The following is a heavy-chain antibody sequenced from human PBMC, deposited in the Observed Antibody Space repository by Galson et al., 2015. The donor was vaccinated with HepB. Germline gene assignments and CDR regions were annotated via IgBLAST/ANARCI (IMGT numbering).Heavy chain of an antibody. V-gene: IGHV4-34*01. CDR3: ARGSDYYGSGSYYGNYYGMDV. J-gene: IGHJ6*02. Sequence: SETLSLTCAVYGGSFSGYYWSWIRQPPGKGLEWIGEINHSGSTNYNPSLKSRVTISVDTSKNQFSLKLSSVTAADTAVYYCARGSDYYGSGSYYGNYYGMDVWGQGTTVTVSS. D-gene: IGHD3-10*01. CDR2: INHSGST. CDR1: GGSFSGYY.